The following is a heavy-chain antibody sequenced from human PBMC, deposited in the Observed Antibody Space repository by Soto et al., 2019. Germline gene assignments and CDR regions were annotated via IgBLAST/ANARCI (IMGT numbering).Heavy chain of an antibody. CDR2: IYPGDSDN. CDR3: ARSRRGAFSSGWYSLSGYYNYGIDV. CDR1: W. D-gene: IGHD6-19*01. V-gene: IGHV5-51*07. J-gene: IGHJ6*02. Sequence: WIGRVNQKKGKGLEWMGIIYPGDSDNKYSPPLQGHATISADTSISTAYLQWTSLKASDTAMYYCARSRRGAFSSGWYSLSGYYNYGIDVWGQGTTVTVSS.